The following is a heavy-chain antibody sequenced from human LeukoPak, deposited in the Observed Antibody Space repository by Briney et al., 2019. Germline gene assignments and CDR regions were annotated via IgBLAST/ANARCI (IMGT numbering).Heavy chain of an antibody. CDR1: GGSISSYY. D-gene: IGHD4-17*01. V-gene: IGHV4-4*07. CDR3: ARDQGYTVKNWFDP. Sequence: PSETLSLTCTVSGGSISSYYWSWIRQPAGKGLEWIGRIYTSGSTNYNPSLKSRVTMSVDTSKSQFSLKLSSVTAADTAVYYCARDQGYTVKNWFDPWGQGTLVTVSS. CDR2: IYTSGST. J-gene: IGHJ5*02.